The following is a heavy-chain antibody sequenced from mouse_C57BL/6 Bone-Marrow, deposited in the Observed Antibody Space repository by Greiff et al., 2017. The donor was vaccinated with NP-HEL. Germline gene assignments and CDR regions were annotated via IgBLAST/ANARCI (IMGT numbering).Heavy chain of an antibody. J-gene: IGHJ3*01. CDR1: GYTFTDYY. CDR2: INPYNGGT. Sequence: EVQRVESGPVLVKPGASVKMSCKASGYTFTDYYMNWVKQSHGKSLEWIGVINPYNGGTSYNQKFKGKATLTVDKSSSTAYMELNSLTSEDSAVYYCARGGQLRPRGFAYWGQGTLVTVSA. D-gene: IGHD3-2*02. V-gene: IGHV1-19*01. CDR3: ARGGQLRPRGFAY.